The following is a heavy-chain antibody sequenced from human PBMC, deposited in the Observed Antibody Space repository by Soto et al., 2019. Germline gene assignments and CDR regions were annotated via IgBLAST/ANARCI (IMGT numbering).Heavy chain of an antibody. V-gene: IGHV3-23*01. CDR1: GFRYSTYG. CDR3: TRWNGYADY. Sequence: EVQLLESGGGLVQPGGSLRLSCAVSGFRYSTYGVTWVRQPPGKGLEWVSGVSGGSGTTHYKDSVRGRFTVTGDNSKKTVSLEMNSLRLEDTAVYYCTRWNGYADYGGPGKRVTFSS. D-gene: IGHD1-1*01. CDR2: VSGGSGTT. J-gene: IGHJ4*02.